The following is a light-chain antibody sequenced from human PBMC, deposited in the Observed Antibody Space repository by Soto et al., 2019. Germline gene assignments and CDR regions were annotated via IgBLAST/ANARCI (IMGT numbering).Light chain of an antibody. Sequence: DIQMTQSPSSLSASIGDRITITCRASQGIATYLNWYQQKPGKAPKLLMYAASSLQSGVPSRFSGSGSGTDFTLTISSLQPEDFATYYCQQSYSTPWTFGQGTKVESK. J-gene: IGKJ1*01. CDR1: QGIATY. V-gene: IGKV1-39*01. CDR2: AAS. CDR3: QQSYSTPWT.